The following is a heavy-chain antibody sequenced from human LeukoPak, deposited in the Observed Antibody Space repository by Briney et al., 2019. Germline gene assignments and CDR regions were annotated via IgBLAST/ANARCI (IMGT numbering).Heavy chain of an antibody. V-gene: IGHV3-7*03. CDR2: IKQDGSEK. CDR1: GFTFSSYW. CDR3: ARGGGLDV. D-gene: IGHD3-16*01. J-gene: IGHJ6*02. Sequence: GGSLRLSCAASGFTFSSYWMSWVRQAPGKGLEWVANIKQDGSEKYYVDSVKGRFTIFRDNAKNSLYLQMSNLRAEDTAVYFCARGGGLDVWGQGATVTVSS.